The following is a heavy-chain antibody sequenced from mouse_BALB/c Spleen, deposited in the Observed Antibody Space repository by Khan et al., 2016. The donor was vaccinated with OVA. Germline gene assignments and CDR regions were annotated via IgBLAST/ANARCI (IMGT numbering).Heavy chain of an antibody. CDR1: GYSFTNYG. D-gene: IGHD6-1*01. J-gene: IGHJ4*01. V-gene: IGHV9-3*02. CDR3: ARRFRKAYPLYYYAMDY. Sequence: QIQLVQSGPELKKPGETVKISCKASGYSFTNYGMNWVKQAPGKGLKWMGWINTNTGEPSYAEEFKGRFAFSLETSAGTAYLQINNLKNEDTASYFCARRFRKAYPLYYYAMDYWGQGTSVTVSS. CDR2: INTNTGEP.